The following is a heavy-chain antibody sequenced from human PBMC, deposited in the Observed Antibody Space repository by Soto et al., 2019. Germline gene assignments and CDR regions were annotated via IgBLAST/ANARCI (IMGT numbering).Heavy chain of an antibody. CDR1: GYTFTSYA. CDR2: INAGNGNT. Sequence: SVKVSCKASGYTFTSYAMHLVRQAPGQRLEWMGWINAGNGNTKYSQKFQGRVTITRDTSASTAYMELSSLRSEDTAVYYCAEDILTSSRAFDIWGQGTMVTVSS. J-gene: IGHJ3*02. V-gene: IGHV1-3*01. CDR3: AEDILTSSRAFDI. D-gene: IGHD3-9*01.